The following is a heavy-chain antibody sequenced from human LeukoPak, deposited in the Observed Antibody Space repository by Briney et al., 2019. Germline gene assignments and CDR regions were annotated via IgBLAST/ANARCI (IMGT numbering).Heavy chain of an antibody. J-gene: IGHJ6*03. CDR1: GYTFTGYY. CDR2: INPNSGGT. CDR3: ARDRGSTSYYMDV. Sequence: GASVKVSCKASGYTFTGYYMHWVRQAPGQGLEWMGWINPNSGGTNYAQKFQGRVTMTRDTSISTAYMELSRLRSDDTAVYYCARDRGSTSYYMDVWGKGTTVTVSS. V-gene: IGHV1-2*02. D-gene: IGHD2-2*01.